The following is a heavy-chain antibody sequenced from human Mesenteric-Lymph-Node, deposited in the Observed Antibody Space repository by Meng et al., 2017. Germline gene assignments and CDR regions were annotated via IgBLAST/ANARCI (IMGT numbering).Heavy chain of an antibody. CDR2: IDPSSGST. CDR1: GYTFTSYF. V-gene: IGHV1-46*01. J-gene: IGHJ4*02. Sequence: ASVKVSCKASGYTFTSYFMHWVRQAPGQGLDWMGIIDPSSGSTNYAQKFQGRVTMTRDTSTSTVYMELSSLRSEDTAVYYCARSDDSSGYYYVPFDYWGQGTLVTVSS. D-gene: IGHD3-22*01. CDR3: ARSDDSSGYYYVPFDY.